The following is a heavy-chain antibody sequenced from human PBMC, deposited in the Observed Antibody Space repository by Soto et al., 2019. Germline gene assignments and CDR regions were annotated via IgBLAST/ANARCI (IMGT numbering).Heavy chain of an antibody. J-gene: IGHJ6*02. CDR2: MNPNSGNT. CDR3: ARSGCCTNGVPYYYGMDV. V-gene: IGHV1-8*01. CDR1: GYTFTSYD. D-gene: IGHD2-8*01. Sequence: GASVKVSCKASGYTFTSYDINWVRQATGQGLEWMGWMNPNSGNTGYAQKFQGRVTMTRNTSISTAYMELSSLRSEDTAVYYCARSGCCTNGVPYYYGMDVWGQGTTVTVS.